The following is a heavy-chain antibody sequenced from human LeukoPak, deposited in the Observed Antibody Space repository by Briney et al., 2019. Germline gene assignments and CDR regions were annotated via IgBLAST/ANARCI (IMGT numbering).Heavy chain of an antibody. Sequence: KAGGSLRLSCAASGFILSDYYMSWIRQAPGKGLEWISYISSSSSYTNYVDSVKGRFTISRDNAKNSLYLQMNSLRAEDTAVYYCARAVSVSSYYFDCWGQGTLVTVSS. CDR2: ISSSSSYT. D-gene: IGHD5/OR15-5a*01. CDR3: ARAVSVSSYYFDC. CDR1: GFILSDYY. V-gene: IGHV3-11*05. J-gene: IGHJ4*02.